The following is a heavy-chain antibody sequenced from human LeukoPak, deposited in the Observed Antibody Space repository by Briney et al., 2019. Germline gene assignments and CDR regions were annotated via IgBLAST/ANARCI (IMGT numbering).Heavy chain of an antibody. CDR2: IKQDGSEK. V-gene: IGHV3-7*01. Sequence: GGSLRLSCAASGFTFSSSWMSWVRQAPGKGLEWVANIKQDGSEKYYVDSVKGRFTISRDNTKNSLYLQMDSLRAEDTAVYYCARISIAVAGADYWGQGTLVTVPS. CDR3: ARISIAVAGADY. D-gene: IGHD6-19*01. CDR1: GFTFSSSW. J-gene: IGHJ4*02.